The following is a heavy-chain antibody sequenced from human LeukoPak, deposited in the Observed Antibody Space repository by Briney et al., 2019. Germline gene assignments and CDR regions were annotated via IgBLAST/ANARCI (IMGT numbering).Heavy chain of an antibody. D-gene: IGHD3-22*01. V-gene: IGHV4-39*07. Sequence: SETLSLTCTVSSGSISSSSYFWGWIRQPPGKGLEWIGTISYSGNTYYNPSLKSRATMSVDTSKNQFSLRLSSVTAAGPAVYYCARVVSSGSHGYFDYWGQGTLVTVSS. CDR3: ARVVSSGSHGYFDY. CDR2: ISYSGNT. CDR1: SGSISSSSYF. J-gene: IGHJ4*02.